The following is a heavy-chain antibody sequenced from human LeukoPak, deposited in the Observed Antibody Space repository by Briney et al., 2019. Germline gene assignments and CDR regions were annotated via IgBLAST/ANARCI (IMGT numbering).Heavy chain of an antibody. Sequence: PGGFLRLSCAASGFIFSSYWVTWVRQAPGKGLEWVANMYQDGSEKYYVDSVKGRFTISRDNAKNSLYLQMNSLRPEDTAVYFCARDVHGGAFDYWGQGTLVTVSS. V-gene: IGHV3-7*01. CDR2: MYQDGSEK. J-gene: IGHJ4*02. CDR1: GFIFSSYW. D-gene: IGHD4-23*01. CDR3: ARDVHGGAFDY.